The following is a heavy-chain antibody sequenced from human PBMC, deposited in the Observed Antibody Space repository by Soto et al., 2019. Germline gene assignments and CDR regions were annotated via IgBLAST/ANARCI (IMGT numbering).Heavy chain of an antibody. Sequence: QVQLVQSGAEVKKPGASVKVSCKASGYTFTSYDINWVRQATGQGLEWMGWMNPNSGNTGYAQKFQGRVTMTRNTSISTAYMELSSLRSEDTAVDYCARGSKGSIWYAYWFDPWGQGTLVTVSA. CDR1: GYTFTSYD. D-gene: IGHD6-13*01. V-gene: IGHV1-8*01. CDR2: MNPNSGNT. CDR3: ARGSKGSIWYAYWFDP. J-gene: IGHJ5*02.